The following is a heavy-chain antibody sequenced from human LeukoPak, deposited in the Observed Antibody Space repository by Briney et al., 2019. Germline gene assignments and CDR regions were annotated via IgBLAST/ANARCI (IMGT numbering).Heavy chain of an antibody. D-gene: IGHD5-12*01. CDR3: ARGGEAVFDY. CDR2: ISSSNGYT. V-gene: IGHV3-11*05. Sequence: PGGSLKLSCAASGFTFSDYYMSWLRQAPGKGLEWVSFISSSNGYTKYADSVRGRFTISRDNAKNSLYLQMNSLRAEDTAVYYCARGGEAVFDYWGQGTLVTVSS. CDR1: GFTFSDYY. J-gene: IGHJ4*02.